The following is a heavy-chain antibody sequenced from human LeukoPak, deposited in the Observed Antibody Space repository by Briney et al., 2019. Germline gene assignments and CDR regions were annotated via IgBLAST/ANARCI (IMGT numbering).Heavy chain of an antibody. V-gene: IGHV1-2*02. CDR2: INPNSGGT. D-gene: IGHD4-17*01. J-gene: IGHJ6*03. Sequence: ASVKVSCKASGYTFTGYYMHWVRQAPGQGLEWMGWINPNSGGTNYAQKFQGRVTMTRDTSISTAYMELSRLRSDDTAVYYCARDALYGGNYYYYMDVWGKGTAVTVSS. CDR1: GYTFTGYY. CDR3: ARDALYGGNYYYYMDV.